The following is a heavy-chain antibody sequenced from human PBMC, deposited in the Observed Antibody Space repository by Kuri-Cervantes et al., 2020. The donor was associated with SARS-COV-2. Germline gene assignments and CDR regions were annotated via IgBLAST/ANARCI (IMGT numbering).Heavy chain of an antibody. D-gene: IGHD3-10*02. CDR3: AKVFGVGSNIKYFDS. CDR1: GFTFSSYG. CDR2: IYSGGST. J-gene: IGHJ4*02. Sequence: GESLKISCAASGFTFSSYGMHWVRQAPGKGLEWVSVIYSGGSTFYADSVKGRFTMSRDSSKNSLYLQMNSLRVEDTALYYCAKVFGVGSNIKYFDSWGQGTVVTVSS. V-gene: IGHV3-NL1*01.